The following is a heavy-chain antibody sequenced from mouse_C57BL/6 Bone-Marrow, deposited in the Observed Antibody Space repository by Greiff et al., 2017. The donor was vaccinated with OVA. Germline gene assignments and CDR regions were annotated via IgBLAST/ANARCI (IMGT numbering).Heavy chain of an antibody. CDR3: AREGGYSNYLLGYFDV. CDR2: INPNNGGT. D-gene: IGHD2-5*01. V-gene: IGHV1-18*01. CDR1: GYTFTDYN. J-gene: IGHJ1*03. Sequence: EVHLVESGPELVKPGASVKIPCKASGYTFTDYNMDWVKQSHGKSLEWIGDINPNNGGTIYNQKFKGKATLTVDKSSSTAYMELRSLTSEDTAVYYCAREGGYSNYLLGYFDVWGTGTTVTVSS.